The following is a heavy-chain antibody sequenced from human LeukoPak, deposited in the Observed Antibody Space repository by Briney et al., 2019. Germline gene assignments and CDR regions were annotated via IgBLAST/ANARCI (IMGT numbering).Heavy chain of an antibody. CDR3: ARETDSTIFGVVTFDY. V-gene: IGHV4-61*02. Sequence: PSETLSLTCTVSGGSISSGSYYWSWIRQPAGKGLECIGRIYTSGSTNYNPSLKSRVTISVDTSKNQFSLKLSSVTAADTAVYYCARETDSTIFGVVTFDYWGQGTLVTVSS. CDR1: GGSISSGSYY. CDR2: IYTSGST. J-gene: IGHJ4*02. D-gene: IGHD3-3*01.